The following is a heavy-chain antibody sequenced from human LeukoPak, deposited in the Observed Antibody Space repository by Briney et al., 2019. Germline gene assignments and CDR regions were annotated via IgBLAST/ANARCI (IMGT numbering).Heavy chain of an antibody. CDR3: ARGLGYSSGWYH. CDR1: GGSFSGYY. D-gene: IGHD6-19*01. V-gene: IGHV4-34*01. J-gene: IGHJ5*02. Sequence: SETLSLTCAVYGGSFSGYYWSWIRQPPGKGLEWIGEINHSGSTNYNPSLKSRVTISVDTSKNQFSLKLSSVTAADTAVYYCARGLGYSSGWYHWGQGTLVTASS. CDR2: INHSGST.